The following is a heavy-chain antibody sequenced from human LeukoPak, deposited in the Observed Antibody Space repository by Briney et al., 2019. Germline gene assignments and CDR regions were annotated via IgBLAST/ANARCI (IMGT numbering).Heavy chain of an antibody. D-gene: IGHD6-19*01. CDR3: ARDKGSGRSPMYYFDY. CDR2: ISAYNGNT. Sequence: ASVKVSRKASGYTFTSYGISWVRQAPGQGLEWMGWISAYNGNTNYAQKLQGRVTMTTDTSTSTAYMELRSLRSDDTAVYYCARDKGSGRSPMYYFDYWGQGTLVTVSS. V-gene: IGHV1-18*01. CDR1: GYTFTSYG. J-gene: IGHJ4*02.